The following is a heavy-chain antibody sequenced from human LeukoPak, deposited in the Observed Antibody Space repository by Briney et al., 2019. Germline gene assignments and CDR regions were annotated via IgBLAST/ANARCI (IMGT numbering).Heavy chain of an antibody. D-gene: IGHD6-19*01. CDR3: ARGSAVAGTGDY. Sequence: GGSLRLSCVDSEFTFSRYWMHWVRQAPGEGLVWVSRINTDGSTTSYADSVKGRFTISRDNAKNTLYLQMNSLRAEDTAVYYCARGSAVAGTGDYWGQGTLVTVSS. V-gene: IGHV3-74*01. CDR1: EFTFSRYW. CDR2: INTDGSTT. J-gene: IGHJ4*02.